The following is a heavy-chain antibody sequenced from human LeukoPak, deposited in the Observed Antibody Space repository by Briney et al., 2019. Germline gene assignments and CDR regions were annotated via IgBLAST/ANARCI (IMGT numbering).Heavy chain of an antibody. D-gene: IGHD3-3*01. Sequence: ASVKVSCKASGYTFTGYYIHWVRQAPGQGLEWMGIIDPSGGSTNYAQKFQGRVTITADESTSTAYMELRSLRSDDTAVYYCARDPSYDFWSGYQNWFDPWGQGTLVTVSS. CDR1: GYTFTGYY. V-gene: IGHV1-46*01. CDR2: IDPSGGST. CDR3: ARDPSYDFWSGYQNWFDP. J-gene: IGHJ5*02.